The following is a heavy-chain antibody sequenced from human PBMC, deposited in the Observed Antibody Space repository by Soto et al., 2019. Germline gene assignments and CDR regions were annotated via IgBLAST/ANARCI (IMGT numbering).Heavy chain of an antibody. J-gene: IGHJ3*02. CDR3: MLANRYCSGGSCYSGAFDI. D-gene: IGHD2-15*01. Sequence: ASVKVSCKASGYTFTSYAMHWVRQAPGQRLEWMGWINAGNGNTKYSQKFQGRVTITRDTSASTAYMELSSLRSEDTAVYYCMLANRYCSGGSCYSGAFDIWGQGTMVT. V-gene: IGHV1-3*01. CDR1: GYTFTSYA. CDR2: INAGNGNT.